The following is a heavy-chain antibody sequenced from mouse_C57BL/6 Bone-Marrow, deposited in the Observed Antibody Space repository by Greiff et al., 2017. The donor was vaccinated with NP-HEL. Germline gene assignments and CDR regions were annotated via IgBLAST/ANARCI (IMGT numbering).Heavy chain of an antibody. J-gene: IGHJ4*01. CDR1: GYTFTSYW. CDR2: IHPNSGST. V-gene: IGHV1-64*01. D-gene: IGHD3-2*02. CDR3: ARSGSLGYDYAMDY. Sequence: VQLQQPGAELVKPGASVKLSCKASGYTFTSYWMHWVKQRPGQGLEWIGMIHPNSGSTNYNEKFKSKATLTVDKSSSTAYMQLSSLTSEDSAVYYCARSGSLGYDYAMDYWGQGTSVTVSS.